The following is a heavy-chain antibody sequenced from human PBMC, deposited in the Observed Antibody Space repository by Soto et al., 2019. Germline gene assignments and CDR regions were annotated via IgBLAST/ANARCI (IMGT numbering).Heavy chain of an antibody. CDR1: GGSISSGDYY. J-gene: IGHJ4*02. D-gene: IGHD4-17*01. V-gene: IGHV4-30-4*01. CDR3: ARVMVGYGDAPGGFDY. Sequence: PSATLSLTCTVSGGSISSGDYYWSWIRQPPGKGLEWIGYIYYSGSTYYNPSLKSRVTISVDTSKNQFSLKLSSVTAADTAVYYCARVMVGYGDAPGGFDYWGQGTLVTVSS. CDR2: IYYSGST.